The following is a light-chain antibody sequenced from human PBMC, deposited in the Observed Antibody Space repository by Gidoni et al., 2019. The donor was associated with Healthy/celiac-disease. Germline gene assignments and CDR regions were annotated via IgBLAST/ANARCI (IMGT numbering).Light chain of an antibody. Sequence: DIQMTQSPSSLSASVGDRVTITCRASQSISSYLNWYQQKPGKAPKLLIYAASSLQSGVPSRFSGSGSGTDFTLTISSLQPEDFATYYCQQSYSTPLWTFGXGTKVEIK. CDR1: QSISSY. J-gene: IGKJ1*01. CDR3: QQSYSTPLWT. CDR2: AAS. V-gene: IGKV1-39*01.